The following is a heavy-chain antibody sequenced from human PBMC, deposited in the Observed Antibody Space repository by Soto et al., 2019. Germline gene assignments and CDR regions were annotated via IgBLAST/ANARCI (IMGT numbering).Heavy chain of an antibody. CDR1: GYTFSTHG. CDR3: ARDAWQQCPGDY. J-gene: IGHJ4*02. D-gene: IGHD2-2*01. CDR2: ISADMSNR. V-gene: IGHV1-18*01. Sequence: QVQRVQSGPEVRKPGASVKVSCKGSGYTFSTHGISWVRQAPGQGLEWMGWISADMSNRKYAEKFQGRVTMTTDTSTSTAYLELRSLTSDDTAVYYCARDAWQQCPGDYWGQGTLVTVSS.